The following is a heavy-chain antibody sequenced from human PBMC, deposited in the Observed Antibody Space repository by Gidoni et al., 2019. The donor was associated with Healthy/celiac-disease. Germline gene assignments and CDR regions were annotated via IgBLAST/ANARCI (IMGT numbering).Heavy chain of an antibody. CDR2: SIPIFGTA. CDR1: GGTFSSYA. J-gene: IGHJ6*02. Sequence: QVQLVQSGAEVKKPGSSVKVSCKASGGTFSSYAISWVRQAPGQGLEWMGGSIPIFGTANYAQKFQGRVTITADESTSTAYMELSSLRSEDTAVYYCARDHAWYSRGYKGTRYGMDVWGQGTTVTVSS. D-gene: IGHD6-25*01. CDR3: ARDHAWYSRGYKGTRYGMDV. V-gene: IGHV1-69*01.